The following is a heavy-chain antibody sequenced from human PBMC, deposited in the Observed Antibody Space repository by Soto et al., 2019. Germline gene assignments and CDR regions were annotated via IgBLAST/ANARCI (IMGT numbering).Heavy chain of an antibody. D-gene: IGHD3-9*01. Sequence: SETLSLTCTVSGGSISSSGYYWGWIRQPPGKGLEWIGTIYYSGSTYYSPSLKSRVTISVDTSKNQFSLKLSSAPASDTAVYYCSRVRSGDYDILTPHYYGMDVWGQGTTVSVSS. CDR3: SRVRSGDYDILTPHYYGMDV. CDR2: IYYSGST. J-gene: IGHJ6*02. CDR1: GGSISSSGYY. V-gene: IGHV4-39*07.